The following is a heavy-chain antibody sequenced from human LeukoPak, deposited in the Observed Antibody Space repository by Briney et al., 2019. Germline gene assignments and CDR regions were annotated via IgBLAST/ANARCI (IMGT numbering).Heavy chain of an antibody. J-gene: IGHJ4*02. D-gene: IGHD3-22*01. CDR2: ISGSGGST. CDR3: AKPKTYYYDSSGYYYFDY. V-gene: IGHV3-23*01. Sequence: GGSLRLSCAVSGFTFSSYAMSWVRQAPGKGLEWVSAISGSGGSTYYADSVRGRFTISRDNSKNTLYLQMNSLRAEDTAVYYCAKPKTYYYDSSGYYYFDYWGQGTLVTVSS. CDR1: GFTFSSYA.